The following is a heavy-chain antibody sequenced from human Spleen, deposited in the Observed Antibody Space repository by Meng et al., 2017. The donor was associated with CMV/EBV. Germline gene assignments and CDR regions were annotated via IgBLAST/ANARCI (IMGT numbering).Heavy chain of an antibody. CDR2: TRNKANSYTA. D-gene: IGHD6-6*01. CDR3: ARQFEYSSSSGRDRYYYGMDV. V-gene: IGHV3-72*01. Sequence: GESLKISCAASGFTFSDHYMDWVRQAPGKGLEWVGRTRNKANSYTAEYAASVKGRFAISRDDSKNSLYLQMYSLKTEDTAVYYCARQFEYSSSSGRDRYYYGMDVWGQGTTVTVSS. J-gene: IGHJ6*02. CDR1: GFTFSDHY.